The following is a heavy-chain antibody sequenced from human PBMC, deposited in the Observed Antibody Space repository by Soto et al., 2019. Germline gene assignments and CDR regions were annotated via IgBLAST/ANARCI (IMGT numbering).Heavy chain of an antibody. J-gene: IGHJ4*02. D-gene: IGHD2-8*01. V-gene: IGHV4-34*01. Sequence: SETLSLPSTVDDGSFSGHYWSRIRQTQGTGLEWIGEINHSGSTNYNPSLKSRVTISVDTSKNQFSLKLSSVTAAHTAVYYCARESPNCTNGVCYTLATYYFDYWGQGTLVTVSS. CDR2: INHSGST. CDR3: ARESPNCTNGVCYTLATYYFDY. CDR1: DGSFSGHY.